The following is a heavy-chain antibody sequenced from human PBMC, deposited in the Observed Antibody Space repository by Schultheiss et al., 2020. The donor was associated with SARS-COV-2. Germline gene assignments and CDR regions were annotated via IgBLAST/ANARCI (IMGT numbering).Heavy chain of an antibody. D-gene: IGHD3-9*01. J-gene: IGHJ6*03. Sequence: GGSLRLSCVVSGFTVSSNYMSWVRQPPGRGLEWVSVLYRRDDTYYADSVKGRFTISRHNSKNTLFLQMNSLRTEDTAVYYCARHTADYDIFDVDVWGKGTTVTVS. CDR3: ARHTADYDIFDVDV. CDR2: LYRRDDT. V-gene: IGHV3-53*04. CDR1: GFTVSSNY.